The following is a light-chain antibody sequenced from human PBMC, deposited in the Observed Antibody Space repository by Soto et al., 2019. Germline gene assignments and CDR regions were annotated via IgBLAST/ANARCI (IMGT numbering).Light chain of an antibody. Sequence: EIVLTQSPGTLSLSPGERATLSGRASQSVSSTHLAWYQQKPGQAPRLLIYGPSSRATGIPDRFSGGGSGTDFTLTVSRLEPEDFAVYYCQQYGSSLSITFGQGTRLEIK. J-gene: IGKJ5*01. CDR1: QSVSSTH. CDR2: GPS. CDR3: QQYGSSLSIT. V-gene: IGKV3-20*01.